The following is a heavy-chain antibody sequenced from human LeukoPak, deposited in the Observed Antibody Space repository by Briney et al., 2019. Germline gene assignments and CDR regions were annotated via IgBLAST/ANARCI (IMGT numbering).Heavy chain of an antibody. J-gene: IGHJ6*02. CDR1: WFTFTCYC. CDR3: AKDLEGYHNKDGHYYYYGMDV. Sequence: GAPRLPPSAPWFTFTCYCKQRGRQGPRKGGGGGGGILYDGNNKYYADSVKGRFTISRDNSKNTLYLQMNSLRAEDTAVYYCAKDLEGYHNKDGHYYYYGMDVWGQGTTVTVSS. CDR2: ILYDGNNK. D-gene: IGHD5-24*01. V-gene: IGHV3-30*18.